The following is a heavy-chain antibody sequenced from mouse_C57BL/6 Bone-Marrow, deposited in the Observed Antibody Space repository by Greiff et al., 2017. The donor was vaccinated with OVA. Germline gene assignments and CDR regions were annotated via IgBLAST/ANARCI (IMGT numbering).Heavy chain of an antibody. CDR3: AREGNSSGPYYAMDY. CDR1: GYTFTDYY. Sequence: VQLQQSGPELVKPGASVKISCKASGYTFTDYYMNWVKQSHGKSLEWIGDINPNNGGTSYNQKFKGKATLTLDKSSSTAYMELRSLTSEDSAVYYGAREGNSSGPYYAMDYWGQGTSVTVSS. D-gene: IGHD3-2*02. J-gene: IGHJ4*01. V-gene: IGHV1-26*01. CDR2: INPNNGGT.